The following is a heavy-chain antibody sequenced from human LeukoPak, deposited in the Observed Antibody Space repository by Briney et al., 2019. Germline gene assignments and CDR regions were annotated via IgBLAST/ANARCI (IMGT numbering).Heavy chain of an antibody. CDR1: GFTFSRNG. CDR3: AKEYDSSNYYYLACDY. J-gene: IGHJ4*02. CDR2: ISYDGSNK. V-gene: IGHV3-30*18. Sequence: GGSLRLSCAASGFTFSRNGMHWVRQAPGKGLEWVAVISYDGSNKYYADSVKGRFTISRDNSKNTLYLQMDSLRAEDTAVYYCAKEYDSSNYYYLACDYWGQGTLVTVSS. D-gene: IGHD3-22*01.